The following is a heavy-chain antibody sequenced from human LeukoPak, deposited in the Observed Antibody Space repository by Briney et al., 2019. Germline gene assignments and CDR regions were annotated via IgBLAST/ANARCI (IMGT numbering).Heavy chain of an antibody. Sequence: PSETLSLTCTVSGGSISSSSYYWGWIRQPPGKGREWIGSIYYSGSTYYNPSLKSRVTISVDTSKNQFSLKLSSVTAADTAVYYCAAYSSSWYFWFDPWGQGTLVTVSS. D-gene: IGHD6-13*01. CDR2: IYYSGST. J-gene: IGHJ5*02. V-gene: IGHV4-39*01. CDR1: GGSISSSSYY. CDR3: AAYSSSWYFWFDP.